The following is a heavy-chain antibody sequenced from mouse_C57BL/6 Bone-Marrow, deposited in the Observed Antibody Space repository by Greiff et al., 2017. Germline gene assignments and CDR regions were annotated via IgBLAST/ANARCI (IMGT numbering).Heavy chain of an antibody. V-gene: IGHV1-19*01. Sequence: VPLQQSGPVLVKPGASVKMSCKASGYTFTDYYMNWVKQSHGKSLEWIGVINPYNGGTSYNQKFKGKATLTVDKSSSPAYMELNSLTSEDSAVYYWADGSSPYYFDYWGQGTTLTVSS. D-gene: IGHD1-1*01. CDR1: GYTFTDYY. CDR2: INPYNGGT. CDR3: ADGSSPYYFDY. J-gene: IGHJ2*01.